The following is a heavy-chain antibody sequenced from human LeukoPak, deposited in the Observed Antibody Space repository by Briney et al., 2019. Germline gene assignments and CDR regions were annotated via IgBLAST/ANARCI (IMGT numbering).Heavy chain of an antibody. CDR3: AKDRERWLQLGYFDY. Sequence: PGGSLRLSCAASGFTFSSYAMSWVRQAPGKGLEGVSAISGSGGSTYYADSVKGRFTISRDNSKNTLYLQMNSLRAEDTAVYYCAKDRERWLQLGYFDYWGQGTLVTVSS. J-gene: IGHJ4*02. CDR2: ISGSGGST. CDR1: GFTFSSYA. V-gene: IGHV3-23*01. D-gene: IGHD5-24*01.